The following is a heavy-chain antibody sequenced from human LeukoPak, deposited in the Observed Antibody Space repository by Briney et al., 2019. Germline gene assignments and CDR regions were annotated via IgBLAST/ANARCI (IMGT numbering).Heavy chain of an antibody. CDR3: AKERYDSSGYYDY. J-gene: IGHJ4*02. V-gene: IGHV3-23*01. CDR2: IIGSGGST. D-gene: IGHD3-22*01. CDR1: GFTFSSYA. Sequence: PGGSLRLSCAASGFTFSSYAMSWVRRAPGKGLEWVSTIIGSGGSTYYADSVKGRFTISRDNSKNTLYQQMTSLTAADTAVYYCAKERYDSSGYYDYWGQGTLVTVSS.